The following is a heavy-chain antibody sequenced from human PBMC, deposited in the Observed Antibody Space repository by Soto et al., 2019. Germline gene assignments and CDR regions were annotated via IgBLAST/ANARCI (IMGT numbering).Heavy chain of an antibody. V-gene: IGHV1-18*01. D-gene: IGHD6-19*01. Sequence: GASVKVSCKASGYTFTSYDINWVRQATGQGLEWMGWISAYNGNTNYAQKLQGRVTMTTDTSTSTAYMELRSLRSDDTAVYYCARDVGIAVAFIIDYWGQGTLVTVSS. CDR1: GYTFTSYD. CDR3: ARDVGIAVAFIIDY. CDR2: ISAYNGNT. J-gene: IGHJ4*02.